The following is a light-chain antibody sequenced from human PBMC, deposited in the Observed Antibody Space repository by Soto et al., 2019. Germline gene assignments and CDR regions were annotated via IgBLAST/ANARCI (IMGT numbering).Light chain of an antibody. V-gene: IGLV1-40*01. Sequence: QAVVTQPPSVSGAPGQRVTISCTGSSSNIGAGYDVHWYQQLPGTAPKLLIYGNNNRPSGVPDRFSGSKSGTSASLAITGLQPEDEADYYCQSYDSSLTWVFGGGTKLTVL. CDR3: QSYDSSLTWV. CDR1: SSNIGAGYD. J-gene: IGLJ3*02. CDR2: GNN.